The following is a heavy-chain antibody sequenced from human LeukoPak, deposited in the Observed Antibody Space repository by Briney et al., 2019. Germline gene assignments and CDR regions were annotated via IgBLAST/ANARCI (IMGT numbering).Heavy chain of an antibody. CDR3: ARAYYYGSVTFDS. Sequence: SETLSLTCTVSGGSISTYYWSWVRQPPGKGLEWIGYIYYTGSTYYNPSLKSRVTISIDTSKNQFSLKLSAVTAADTAVYYCARAYYYGSVTFDSWGRGTLVTVS. V-gene: IGHV4-59*01. CDR1: GGSISTYY. CDR2: IYYTGST. D-gene: IGHD3-10*01. J-gene: IGHJ3*02.